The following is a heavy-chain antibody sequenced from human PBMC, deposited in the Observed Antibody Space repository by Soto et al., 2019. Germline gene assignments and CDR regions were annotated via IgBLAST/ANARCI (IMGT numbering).Heavy chain of an antibody. CDR1: GGPISSYY. D-gene: IGHD2-2*01. CDR3: ARDGGYCSSTSCRGYYYYYGMDV. V-gene: IGHV4-59*01. CDR2: IYYNGST. J-gene: IGHJ6*02. Sequence: PSETLSLTCTVSGGPISSYYWSWIRQPPGKGLEWIGYIYYNGSTNYNPSLKSRVTISVDTSKNQFSLKLSSVTAADTAVYYCARDGGYCSSTSCRGYYYYYGMDVWRQRTTVTVSS.